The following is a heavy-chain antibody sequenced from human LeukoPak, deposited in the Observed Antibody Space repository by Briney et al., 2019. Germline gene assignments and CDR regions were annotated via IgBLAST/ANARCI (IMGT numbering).Heavy chain of an antibody. D-gene: IGHD6-13*01. J-gene: IGHJ4*02. V-gene: IGHV1-24*01. CDR2: FDPEDGET. CDR1: GYTLTELS. CDR3: ATEVLRTRALPGIAAAATDY. Sequence: GASVKVSCKVSGYTLTELSMHWVRQAPGKGVEWMGGFDPEDGETIYAQKFQGRVTMTEDTSTDAAYMELSSLRSEDTAVYYCATEVLRTRALPGIAAAATDYWGQGTLVTVPS.